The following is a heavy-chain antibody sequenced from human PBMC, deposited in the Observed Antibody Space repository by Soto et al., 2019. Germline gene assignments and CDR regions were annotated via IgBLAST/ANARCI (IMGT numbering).Heavy chain of an antibody. J-gene: IGHJ3*02. CDR1: GFSLSTSGMC. V-gene: IGHV2-70*11. CDR3: ARDYYDSSDIRGAFDI. Sequence: SGPTLVNPTQTLTLTCTFSGFSLSTSGMCVSWIRQPPGKALEWLARIDWDDDKYYSTSLKTRLTISKDTSKNQVVLTMTNMDPVDTATYYCARDYYDSSDIRGAFDIWGQGTMVTVSS. CDR2: IDWDDDK. D-gene: IGHD3-22*01.